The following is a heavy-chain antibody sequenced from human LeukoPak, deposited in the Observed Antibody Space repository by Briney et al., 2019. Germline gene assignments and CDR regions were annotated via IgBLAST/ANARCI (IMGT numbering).Heavy chain of an antibody. D-gene: IGHD3-22*01. CDR1: GFTFSSYA. J-gene: IGHJ4*02. Sequence: GGSLRLSCAAPGFTFSSYAMSWVRQAPGKGLEWVSAISGSGGSTYYADSVKGRFTISRDNSKNTLYLQMNSLRAEDTAVYYCAKANYYDSSGYDYWGQGTLVTVSS. V-gene: IGHV3-23*01. CDR2: ISGSGGST. CDR3: AKANYYDSSGYDY.